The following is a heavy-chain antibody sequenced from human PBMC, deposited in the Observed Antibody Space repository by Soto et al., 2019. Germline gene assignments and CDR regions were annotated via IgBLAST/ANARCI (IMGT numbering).Heavy chain of an antibody. CDR3: ARSYYYDSILGY. V-gene: IGHV4-34*01. Sequence: SETLSLTCAVYGGSFSGYYWSWIRQPPGKGLEWIGEINHSGSTNYNPSLKSRVTISVDTSKNQFSLKLSSVTAVDTAVYYCARSYYYDSILGYWGQGTLVTVS. CDR2: INHSGST. D-gene: IGHD3-22*01. CDR1: GGSFSGYY. J-gene: IGHJ4*02.